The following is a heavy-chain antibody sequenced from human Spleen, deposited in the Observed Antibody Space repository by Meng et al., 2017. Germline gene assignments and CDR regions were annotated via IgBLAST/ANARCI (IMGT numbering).Heavy chain of an antibody. CDR3: ARDQGWLRFGWVY. J-gene: IGHJ4*02. V-gene: IGHV1-69*13. CDR1: GGTFSSYA. Sequence: SVQVSCKASGGTFSSYAISWVRQAPGQGLEWMGGIIPIFGTANYAQKFQGRVTITADESTSTAYMKLSSLRSEDTAVYYCARDQGWLRFGWVYWGQGTLVTVSS. CDR2: IIPIFGTA. D-gene: IGHD5-12*01.